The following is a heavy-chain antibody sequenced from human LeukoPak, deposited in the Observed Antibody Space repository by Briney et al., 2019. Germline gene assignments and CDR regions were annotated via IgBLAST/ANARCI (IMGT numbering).Heavy chain of an antibody. CDR2: IYYSGST. CDR3: ARGRLARSPYFDY. V-gene: IGHV4-59*01. Sequence: SETLSLTCTVSGGSFSSYYWSWIRQPPGKGLEWIGYIYYSGSTDYNPSLKSRVTISVETSKNQFSLNLSSVTAADTAVCYCARGRLARSPYFDYWGQGTLVTVSS. CDR1: GGSFSSYY. D-gene: IGHD6-19*01. J-gene: IGHJ4*02.